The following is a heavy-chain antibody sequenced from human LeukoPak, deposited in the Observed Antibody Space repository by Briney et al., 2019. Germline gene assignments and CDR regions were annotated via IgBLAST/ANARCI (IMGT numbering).Heavy chain of an antibody. CDR3: ARDRYCGGDCYTDY. CDR2: IYSGGST. V-gene: IGHV3-53*01. Sequence: GSLRLSCAASGFTVSSNYMSWVRQAPGKGLEWVSVIYSGGSTYYADSVKGRFTISRDNSKNTLYLQMNSLRAEDTAVYYCARDRYCGGDCYTDYWGQGTLVTVSS. CDR1: GFTVSSNY. D-gene: IGHD2-21*02. J-gene: IGHJ4*02.